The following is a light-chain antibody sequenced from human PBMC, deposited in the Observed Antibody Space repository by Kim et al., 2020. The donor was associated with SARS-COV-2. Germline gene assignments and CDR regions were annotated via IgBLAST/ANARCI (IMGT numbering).Light chain of an antibody. Sequence: DSRMTQSPSSLSASVGDRVTISCRASQDINNYLAWYQHKPGKAPKLLIYSASVLQVGVPSRFSGSGSGTDFTLTISNLQPEDVATYYCQRYYSAPWTFSQGTKVEIK. CDR1: QDINNY. CDR3: QRYYSAPWT. V-gene: IGKV1-27*01. J-gene: IGKJ1*01. CDR2: SAS.